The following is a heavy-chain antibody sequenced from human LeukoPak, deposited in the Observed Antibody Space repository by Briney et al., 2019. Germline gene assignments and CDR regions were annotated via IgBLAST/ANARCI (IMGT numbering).Heavy chain of an antibody. CDR1: GFTFSRYS. CDR2: ISSSSSYI. J-gene: IGHJ4*02. Sequence: GGSLRLSCAASGFTFSRYSMNWVRQAPGKGLEWVSSISSSSSYIYYADSVKGRFTISRDNAKNSLYLQMNSLRAEDTAVYYCARDLGGATLDYWGQGTLVTVSS. D-gene: IGHD1-26*01. CDR3: ARDLGGATLDY. V-gene: IGHV3-21*01.